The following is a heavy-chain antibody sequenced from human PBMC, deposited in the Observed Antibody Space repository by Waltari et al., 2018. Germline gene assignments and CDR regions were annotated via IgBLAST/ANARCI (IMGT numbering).Heavy chain of an antibody. CDR1: GFTFSSYA. J-gene: IGHJ4*02. CDR3: AKVDGYGGVIDY. CDR2: IRGMGGST. D-gene: IGHD5-12*01. V-gene: IGHV3-23*01. Sequence: EVQLLESGGGLVQPGGSLRLSCAASGFTFSSYALSWVRPAPGKGLEWVSAIRGMGGSTYYAESVKGRFTISRDNSKNTRYLQINSLRAEDTAVYYCAKVDGYGGVIDYWGQGTLVTVSS.